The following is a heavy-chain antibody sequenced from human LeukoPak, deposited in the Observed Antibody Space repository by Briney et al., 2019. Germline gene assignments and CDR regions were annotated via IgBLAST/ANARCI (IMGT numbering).Heavy chain of an antibody. D-gene: IGHD3-16*02. CDR3: ARDLGVIVHPSDY. CDR2: ISSIITYI. Sequence: PGGSLRLSCAASGFTFSSYSMNWVRQAPGKGLEWVSSISSIITYIYYADSVKGRFTISRDNARNSLYLQMNSLRAEDTAVYYCARDLGVIVHPSDYWGQGTLVTVSS. J-gene: IGHJ4*02. V-gene: IGHV3-21*01. CDR1: GFTFSSYS.